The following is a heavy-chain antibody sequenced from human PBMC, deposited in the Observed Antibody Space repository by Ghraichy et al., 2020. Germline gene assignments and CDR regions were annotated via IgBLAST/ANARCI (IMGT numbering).Heavy chain of an antibody. J-gene: IGHJ2*01. CDR3: AKDRGQVNYWYFDL. D-gene: IGHD3-10*01. CDR2: ISWDGGST. CDR1: GFTFDDYT. V-gene: IGHV3-43*01. Sequence: GGSLRLSCAASGFTFDDYTMHWVRQAPGKGLEWVSLISWDGGSTYYADSVKGRFTISRDNSKNSLYLQMNSLRTEDTAVYYCAKDRGQVNYWYFDLWGRGTLVTVSS.